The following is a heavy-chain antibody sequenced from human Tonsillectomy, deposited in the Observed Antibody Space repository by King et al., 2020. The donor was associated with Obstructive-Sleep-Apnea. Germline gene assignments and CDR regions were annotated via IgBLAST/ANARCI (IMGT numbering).Heavy chain of an antibody. CDR3: ARGGAFRIGYSHGFDY. CDR2: IIPIFDTP. V-gene: IGHV1-69*06. D-gene: IGHD3-3*01. J-gene: IGHJ4*02. Sequence: QLVQSGAEVKKPGSSVKVSCRASGDTFSTYIFTWVRQAPGQGLEWMGGIIPIFDTPIYAQKFQGRVAIITDKSTRIVYMELSSLTSEDTAMYYCARGGAFRIGYSHGFDYWGQGTLVTVSS. CDR1: GDTFSTYI.